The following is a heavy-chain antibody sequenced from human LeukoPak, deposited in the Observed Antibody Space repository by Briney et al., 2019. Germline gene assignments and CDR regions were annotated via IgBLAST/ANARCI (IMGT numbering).Heavy chain of an antibody. Sequence: GGSLRLSCKASENNYAMSWVRQAPGKGLEWVSGIGGSGGLTFYADSVKGRFTISRDNSKNTVYLQMNSLGVEDTAVYYCAMQQLLTAEYFQSWGQGTLVTVSS. V-gene: IGHV3-23*01. J-gene: IGHJ1*01. D-gene: IGHD6-13*01. CDR3: AMQQLLTAEYFQS. CDR1: ENNYA. CDR2: IGGSGGLT.